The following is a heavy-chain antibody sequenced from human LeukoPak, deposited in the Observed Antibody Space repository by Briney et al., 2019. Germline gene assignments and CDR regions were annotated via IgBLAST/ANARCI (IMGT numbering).Heavy chain of an antibody. D-gene: IGHD3-22*01. CDR2: INHSGST. J-gene: IGHJ4*02. CDR1: GGSFSGYY. CDR3: ARRRTHYYDSSGYYY. Sequence: PSETLSLTCAVYGGSFSGYYWSWIRQPPGKGLEWIGEINHSGSTNYNPSLKSRVTISVDTSTNQFSLKLSSVTAADTAVYYCARRRTHYYDSSGYYYWGQGTLVTVSS. V-gene: IGHV4-34*01.